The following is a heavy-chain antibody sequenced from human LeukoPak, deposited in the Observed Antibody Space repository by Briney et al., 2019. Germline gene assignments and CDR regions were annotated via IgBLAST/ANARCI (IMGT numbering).Heavy chain of an antibody. D-gene: IGHD2-2*02. V-gene: IGHV1-18*01. Sequence: ASVKVSCKASGYSFSGHGITWVRPAPGQGLEWMGWISAYNGNTKYAQNLQGRVTMTTDISTSTAYMELRSLRSDDTAVYYCARPGADCGSAGCYTYPYYGLDVWGQGTTVTVSS. CDR1: GYSFSGHG. CDR2: ISAYNGNT. CDR3: ARPGADCGSAGCYTYPYYGLDV. J-gene: IGHJ6*02.